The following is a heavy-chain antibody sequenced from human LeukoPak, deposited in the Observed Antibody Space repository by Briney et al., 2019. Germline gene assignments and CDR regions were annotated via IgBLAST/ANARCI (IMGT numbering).Heavy chain of an antibody. D-gene: IGHD3-10*01. Sequence: ASVKVSCKASGYTFTSYYMHWVRQAPGQGLEWMGIINPSGGSTSYAQKFQGRVTMTRDTSISTAYMELSRLRSDDTAVYYCARCRGYGSGSYYNVKGWFDPWGQGTLVTVSS. CDR1: GYTFTSYY. CDR2: INPSGGST. J-gene: IGHJ5*02. CDR3: ARCRGYGSGSYYNVKGWFDP. V-gene: IGHV1-46*01.